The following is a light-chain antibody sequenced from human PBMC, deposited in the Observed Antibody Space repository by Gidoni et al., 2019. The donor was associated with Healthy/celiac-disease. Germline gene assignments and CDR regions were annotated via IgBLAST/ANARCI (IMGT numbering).Light chain of an antibody. V-gene: IGLV1-40*01. J-gene: IGLJ2*01. CDR2: DNN. Sequence: QSVLTQPPSVSGAPVQRVTISCTGSNSNIGANYDVHWFQQLPGTAPKLLIFDNNNRPSGVPDRFSGSKSGTSASLAITGLQAEDEADYYCQSYDSSLSGVVFGGGTKLTVL. CDR3: QSYDSSLSGVV. CDR1: NSNIGANYD.